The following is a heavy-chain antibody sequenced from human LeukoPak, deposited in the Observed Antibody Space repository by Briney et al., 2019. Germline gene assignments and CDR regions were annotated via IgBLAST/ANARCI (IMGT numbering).Heavy chain of an antibody. J-gene: IGHJ3*02. CDR2: ISSSSSYI. CDR1: GFTFSSYS. CDR3: ARVGYCSGGSCWGAFDI. D-gene: IGHD2-15*01. Sequence: PGGSLRLSCAASGFTFSSYSMNWVRQAPGKGLEWVSSISSSSSYIYYADSVKGRFTTSRDNAKNSLYLQMNSLRAEDTAVYYCARVGYCSGGSCWGAFDIWGQGTMVTVSS. V-gene: IGHV3-21*01.